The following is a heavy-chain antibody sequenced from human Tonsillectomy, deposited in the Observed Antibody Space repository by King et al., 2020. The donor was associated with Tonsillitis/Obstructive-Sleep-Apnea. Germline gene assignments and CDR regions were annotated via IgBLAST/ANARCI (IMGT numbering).Heavy chain of an antibody. V-gene: IGHV3-66*01. Sequence: VQLVESGGGLVQPGGSLRLSSAASGFTVSSNYMSWVRQAPGKGLEWVSVIYSGGSTYYADSVKGRFTISRDNSKNTLYLQMNSLRAEDTAVYYCARDDYSSGWYAYWGQGTLVTVSS. CDR1: GFTVSSNY. CDR2: IYSGGST. J-gene: IGHJ4*02. CDR3: ARDDYSSGWYAY. D-gene: IGHD6-19*01.